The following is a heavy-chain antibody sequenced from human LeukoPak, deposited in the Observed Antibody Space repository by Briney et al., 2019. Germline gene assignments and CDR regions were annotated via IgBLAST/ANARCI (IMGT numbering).Heavy chain of an antibody. J-gene: IGHJ4*02. Sequence: GESLKISCKGSAYSFTTYWIGWVRQMPGKGLEWMGIIYPGDSDTRYSPSFQGQVAISADRSISTAYLQWSSLKASDTAIYYCARRYCSSTSCHLDYWGQGTLVTVSS. V-gene: IGHV5-51*01. CDR3: ARRYCSSTSCHLDY. CDR2: IYPGDSDT. CDR1: AYSFTTYW. D-gene: IGHD2-2*01.